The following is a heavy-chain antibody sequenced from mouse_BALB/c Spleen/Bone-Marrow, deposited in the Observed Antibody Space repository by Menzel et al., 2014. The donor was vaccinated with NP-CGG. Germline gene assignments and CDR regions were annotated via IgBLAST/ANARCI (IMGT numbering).Heavy chain of an antibody. D-gene: IGHD2-1*01. CDR3: ARFGNYERYAY. V-gene: IGHV1-74*01. Sequence: QVQLQQSGAELVRPGASVKLSCKASGYSFTNYWMNWVKQRPGQGFEWFGMIHPSDSETRLNQKFKDKATLTVDKSSSTAYMQLSSPTSEDSAVYYCARFGNYERYAYWGQRTLVTVSA. CDR1: GYSFTNYW. J-gene: IGHJ3*01. CDR2: IHPSDSET.